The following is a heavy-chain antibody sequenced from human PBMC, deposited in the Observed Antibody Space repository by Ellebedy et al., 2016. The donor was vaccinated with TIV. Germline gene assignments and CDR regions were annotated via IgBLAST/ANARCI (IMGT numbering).Heavy chain of an antibody. CDR3: ARSYGSGRRSYYFDY. D-gene: IGHD3-10*01. Sequence: SETLSLTXTVSGDSISSGGYSWSWIRQHPGKGLECIGYIYYSGYTSYNPSLKSRVTISVDTSKNQFALKLSSVTAADTAVYYCARSYGSGRRSYYFDYWGQGTLVTVSS. CDR2: IYYSGYT. J-gene: IGHJ4*02. V-gene: IGHV4-31*03. CDR1: GDSISSGGYS.